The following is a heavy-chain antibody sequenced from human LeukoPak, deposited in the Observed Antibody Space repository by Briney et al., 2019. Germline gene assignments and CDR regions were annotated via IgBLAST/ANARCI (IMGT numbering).Heavy chain of an antibody. D-gene: IGHD6-19*01. Sequence: ASVKVSCKASGYTFTGYYMHWVRQAPGKGLEWMGGFDPEDGETIYAQKFQGRVTMTEDTSTDTAYMELSSLRSEDTAVYYCATVRSSGWELDYWGQGTLVTVSS. J-gene: IGHJ4*02. V-gene: IGHV1-24*01. CDR3: ATVRSSGWELDY. CDR2: FDPEDGET. CDR1: GYTFTGYY.